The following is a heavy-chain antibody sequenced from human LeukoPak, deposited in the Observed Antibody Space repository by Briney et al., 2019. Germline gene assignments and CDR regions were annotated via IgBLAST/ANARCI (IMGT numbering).Heavy chain of an antibody. CDR3: ATRTSYIAVADNFDY. J-gene: IGHJ4*02. D-gene: IGHD6-19*01. V-gene: IGHV3-23*01. CDR2: ISGRGGST. Sequence: GGSLRLSCAASGFAFSNYAMSWVRQAPGKGLEWVSAISGRGGSTYYADSVKGRFTISRDNSKNTLYLQMNSLRAEDTAVYYCATRTSYIAVADNFDYWGQGTLVTVSS. CDR1: GFAFSNYA.